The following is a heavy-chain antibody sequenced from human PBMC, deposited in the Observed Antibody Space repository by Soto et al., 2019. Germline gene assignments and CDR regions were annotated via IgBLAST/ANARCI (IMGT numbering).Heavy chain of an antibody. V-gene: IGHV1-46*01. CDR1: GYTFVSYA. Sequence: QVQLVQSGSEVKKSGASVKVSCKASGYTFVSYAMYWVRQAPGQGLEWMGIINLRDGTAMYAQTFQGRVTLSRDTSRSTVYMELSSLTSEDTAVYYCARGGGTLDYWGQGTLVTVSS. CDR2: INLRDGTA. CDR3: ARGGGTLDY. J-gene: IGHJ4*02.